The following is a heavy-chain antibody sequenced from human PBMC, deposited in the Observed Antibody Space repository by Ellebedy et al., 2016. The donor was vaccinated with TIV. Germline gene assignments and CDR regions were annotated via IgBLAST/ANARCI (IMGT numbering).Heavy chain of an antibody. CDR2: MNPNSGNT. J-gene: IGHJ4*02. D-gene: IGHD3-22*01. Sequence: AASVKVSCKASGYTFTSYDINWVRQATGQGLEWMGWMNPNSGNTGYAQKFQGRVTITRNTSISTAYMELSSLRSEDTAVYYCARAGYYYDSSGYYSIGYWGQGTLVTVSS. CDR1: GYTFTSYD. V-gene: IGHV1-8*03. CDR3: ARAGYYYDSSGYYSIGY.